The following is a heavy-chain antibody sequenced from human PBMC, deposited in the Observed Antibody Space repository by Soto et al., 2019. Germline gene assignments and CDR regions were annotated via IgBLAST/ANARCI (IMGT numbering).Heavy chain of an antibody. Sequence: CGSLRLSCAGSGHTFSSHDMSWIPQAQGKGLQWVSQISSTGRTTNYACSVKGRFSTSRNHSKISLYLHMNSLKAEDTAIYYCGKDARAYYDFWSWGPGTLVTVAS. J-gene: IGHJ4*02. V-gene: IGHV3-23*01. D-gene: IGHD3-3*01. CDR3: GKDARAYYDFWS. CDR1: GHTFSSHD. CDR2: ISSTGRTT.